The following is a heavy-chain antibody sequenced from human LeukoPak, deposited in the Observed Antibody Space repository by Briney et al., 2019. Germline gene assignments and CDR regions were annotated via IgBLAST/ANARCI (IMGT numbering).Heavy chain of an antibody. CDR2: TYYLSKWYN. D-gene: IGHD2-21*01. V-gene: IGHV6-1*01. CDR3: ARWHHSGRHFDL. J-gene: IGHJ2*01. Sequence: QTLSLTCAVSGDSVSSNSVAWSWIRQSPSRGLEWLGRTYYLSKWYNEYAVFVKSRISINADTSSNQFFLQLNSVTTEDTALYYGARWHHSGRHFDLWGRGTLVTVSS. CDR1: GDSVSSNSVA.